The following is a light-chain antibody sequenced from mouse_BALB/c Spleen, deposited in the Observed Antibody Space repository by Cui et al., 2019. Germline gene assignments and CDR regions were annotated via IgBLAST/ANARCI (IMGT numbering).Light chain of an antibody. CDR3: QQYSSNPYT. CDR2: CAS. Sequence: DIMMTRPSKFMSTSVGERVSITCKASQDVGTAVAWYQQKPGQSPKLLIYCASTRDTGVPERFTGSGSGTDFTLKISNVQAEDLADYYCQQYSSNPYTFGGGTKLEIK. J-gene: IGKJ2*01. V-gene: IGKV6-23*01. CDR1: QDVGTA.